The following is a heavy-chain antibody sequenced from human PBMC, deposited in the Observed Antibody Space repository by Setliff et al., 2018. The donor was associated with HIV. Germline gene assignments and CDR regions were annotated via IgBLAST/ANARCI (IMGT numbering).Heavy chain of an antibody. CDR1: GGSISSGYY. CDR2: IYYSGST. CDR3: ASSGVRGDD. Sequence: SETLSLTCTVSGGSISSGYYWTWIRQHPGKGLEWIGYIYYSGSTHYNPSLQSRVVISLDSSKNQFSLKLSSVTAADTAVYYCASSGVRGDDWGQGTLVTVSS. V-gene: IGHV4-31*03. D-gene: IGHD3-3*01. J-gene: IGHJ4*02.